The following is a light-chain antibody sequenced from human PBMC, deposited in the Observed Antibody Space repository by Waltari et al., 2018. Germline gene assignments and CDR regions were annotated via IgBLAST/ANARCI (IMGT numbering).Light chain of an antibody. J-gene: IGLJ3*02. V-gene: IGLV1-44*01. CDR1: SSNIGSNS. CDR2: NDE. CDR3: AAWDDSLNGWV. Sequence: QSVLTQPPSASGTPGQSVTIPCSGSSSNIGSNSVNWYQQLPGSAPKLLIYNDEHRPSGVPDRFSGSKSGTSVSLAISGLQSEDEADYYCAAWDDSLNGWVFGGGTKLTVL.